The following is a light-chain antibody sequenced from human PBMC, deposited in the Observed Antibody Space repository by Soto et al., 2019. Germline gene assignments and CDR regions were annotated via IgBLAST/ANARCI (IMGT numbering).Light chain of an antibody. CDR1: QSVSSN. CDR2: GAS. V-gene: IGKV3-15*01. Sequence: EIVMTQSPATLSVSPGERATLSCRASQSVSSNLAWYQQKPGQAPRLLIYGASTRATGIPARFSGSGSGTEFTLTFSSLQSEDFAVYYCQQYNNWPCTFGQGTKLEIK. CDR3: QQYNNWPCT. J-gene: IGKJ2*02.